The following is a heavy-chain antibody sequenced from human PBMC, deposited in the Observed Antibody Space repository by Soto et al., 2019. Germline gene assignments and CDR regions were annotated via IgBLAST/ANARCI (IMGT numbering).Heavy chain of an antibody. CDR1: GFTFSSYA. CDR3: ARDQGPGTTNYYYGMDV. V-gene: IGHV3-30-3*01. D-gene: IGHD1-1*01. CDR2: ISYDGSNK. Sequence: QVQLVESGGGVVQPRRSLRLSCAASGFTFSSYAMHWVRQAPGKGLEWVAVISYDGSNKYYADSVKGRFTISRDNSKNTLYLQMNSLRAEDTAVYYCARDQGPGTTNYYYGMDVW. J-gene: IGHJ6*01.